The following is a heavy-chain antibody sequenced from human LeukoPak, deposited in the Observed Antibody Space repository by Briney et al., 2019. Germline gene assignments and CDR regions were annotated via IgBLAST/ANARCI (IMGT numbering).Heavy chain of an antibody. CDR3: VAVPPQYDNTWNDY. J-gene: IGHJ4*02. V-gene: IGHV1-24*01. CDR2: FDPEAGET. Sequence: VASVNVSCKVSGYTLTELSIHWVRQPPGKGLEWMGSFDPEAGETIYAQRFQGRVTLTEDTSTDTAYMEVSTLRSDDTARYYCVAVPPQYDNTWNDYWGQGTLVTVSS. CDR1: GYTLTELS. D-gene: IGHD1-1*01.